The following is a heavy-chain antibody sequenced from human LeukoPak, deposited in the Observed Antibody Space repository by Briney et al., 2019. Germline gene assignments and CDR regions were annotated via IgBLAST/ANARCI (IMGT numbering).Heavy chain of an antibody. D-gene: IGHD1-26*01. Sequence: ASVKVSCKASGYTFTSYDINWVLQATGQGLEWMGWMNPNSGNTGYAEKFQGRCTMTSNTSRSTAYMELSSLRSEDTYVYDCARASVGAKIRYSFDYWGQGTLVNVSS. CDR1: GYTFTSYD. CDR3: ARASVGAKIRYSFDY. CDR2: MNPNSGNT. V-gene: IGHV1-8*01. J-gene: IGHJ4*02.